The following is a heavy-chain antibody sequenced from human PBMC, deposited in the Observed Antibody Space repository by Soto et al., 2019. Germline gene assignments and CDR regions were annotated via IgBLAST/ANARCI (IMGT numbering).Heavy chain of an antibody. CDR2: ISYGGGTT. CDR3: AKNPGYYYDSTGYHFDY. Sequence: ETLSLTCTVSGGSISSYYWSWVRQAPGKGLEWVSAISYGGGTTYYADSVKGRFTISRDNSKNTLYLQMNSLRAEDTAVYYCAKNPGYYYDSTGYHFDYWGQGTLVTVSS. J-gene: IGHJ4*02. V-gene: IGHV3-23*01. CDR1: GGSISSYY. D-gene: IGHD3-22*01.